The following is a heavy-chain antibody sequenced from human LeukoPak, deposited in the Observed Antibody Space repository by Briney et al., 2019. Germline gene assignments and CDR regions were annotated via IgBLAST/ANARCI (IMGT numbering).Heavy chain of an antibody. CDR2: TYSGDTT. V-gene: IGHV3-66*01. CDR1: GFIVRSNH. CDR3: ARERVRYYDFWSGYYGDAFDI. Sequence: PGGSLRLSCAAFGFIVRSNHINWVRQAPGKGLEWVSITYSGDTTYYADSVKGRFIISRDDSKNTLSLQMNDLRVEDTAVYYCARERVRYYDFWSGYYGDAFDIWGQGTMVTVSS. J-gene: IGHJ3*02. D-gene: IGHD3-3*01.